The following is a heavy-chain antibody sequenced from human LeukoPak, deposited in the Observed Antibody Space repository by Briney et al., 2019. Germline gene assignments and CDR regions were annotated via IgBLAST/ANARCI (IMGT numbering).Heavy chain of an antibody. V-gene: IGHV3-48*01. CDR1: GFTFRSYA. D-gene: IGHD4-17*01. J-gene: IGHJ4*02. CDR2: ITYNSGTI. CDR3: ARVLFEATVPDC. Sequence: GGSLRLSCAASGFTFRSYAMQWVRQAPGKGLEWVSYITYNSGTIFYADSVKGRFTISRDDSKNTLYLQMNSLRVEDTAVYYCARVLFEATVPDCWGQGTLVTVSS.